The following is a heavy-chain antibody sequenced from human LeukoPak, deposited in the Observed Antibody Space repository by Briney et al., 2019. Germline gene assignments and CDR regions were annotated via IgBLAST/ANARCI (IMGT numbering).Heavy chain of an antibody. V-gene: IGHV4-59*01. CDR1: GGSISSYY. CDR2: IYYSGST. J-gene: IGHJ3*02. D-gene: IGHD3-16*02. CDR3: APMWKGYRSDASDI. Sequence: SWTLSLTCPVCGGSISSYYWSWIRQPPGKGLEGIGYIYYSGSTNYNPSLKSGVTISVDTSKNQFSLKLSTVTAADTPVYYCAPMWKGYRSDASDIWGQGTMVTASS.